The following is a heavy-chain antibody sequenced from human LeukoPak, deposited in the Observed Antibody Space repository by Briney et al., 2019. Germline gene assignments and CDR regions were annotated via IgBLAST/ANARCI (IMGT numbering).Heavy chain of an antibody. D-gene: IGHD3-10*01. CDR1: SGSISSYY. CDR3: ARGGGGPDI. V-gene: IGHV4-59*01. Sequence: SETLSLTRTVSSGSISSYYWSWIRQPPGKGLEWIGYIYYSGSTNYNPSLKSRVTISVDTSKNQFSLKLSSVTAADTAVYYCARGGGGPDIWGQGTLVTVSS. J-gene: IGHJ4*02. CDR2: IYYSGST.